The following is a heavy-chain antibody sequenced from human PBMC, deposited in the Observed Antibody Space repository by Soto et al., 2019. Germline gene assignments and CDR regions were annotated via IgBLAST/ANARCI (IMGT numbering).Heavy chain of an antibody. J-gene: IGHJ4*02. Sequence: QVQLVESGGGVVQPGRSLSLSCEASGFTFSPYGMPWVRQAPGKGLEWVAVISFDGRNKYNAESVKGRFTISRDNSKNTLYLQVNSLRAEDTAVYYCAREEALGLDYWGQGTLVTVSS. CDR2: ISFDGRNK. D-gene: IGHD7-27*01. V-gene: IGHV3-30*03. CDR3: AREEALGLDY. CDR1: GFTFSPYG.